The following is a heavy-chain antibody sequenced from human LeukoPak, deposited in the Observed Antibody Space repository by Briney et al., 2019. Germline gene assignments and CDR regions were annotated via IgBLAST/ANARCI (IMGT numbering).Heavy chain of an antibody. J-gene: IGHJ4*02. CDR2: ISGSGSYT. Sequence: ETLSLTCTVSGGSISSSSYYWGWIRQPPGKGLEWVSAISGSGSYTDYADSVKGRFTISKDNSKNTVYMRMSSLRAEDTALYYCAKRRYDSSGHFDSWGQGTLVTVSS. CDR3: AKRRYDSSGHFDS. V-gene: IGHV3-23*01. CDR1: GGSISSSSYY. D-gene: IGHD3-22*01.